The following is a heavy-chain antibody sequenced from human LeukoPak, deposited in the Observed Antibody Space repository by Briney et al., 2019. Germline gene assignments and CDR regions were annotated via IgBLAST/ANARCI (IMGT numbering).Heavy chain of an antibody. CDR2: INHSGST. D-gene: IGHD5-24*01. CDR3: ARHSFPTIGAFDI. CDR1: GGSFSGYY. Sequence: SETLSLTCAVYGGSFSGYYWSWIRQPPGKGLEWIGEINHSGSTNYNPSLKSRVTISVDTSKNQFSLKLSSVTAADTAVYYCARHSFPTIGAFDIWGQGTMVTVSS. V-gene: IGHV4-34*01. J-gene: IGHJ3*02.